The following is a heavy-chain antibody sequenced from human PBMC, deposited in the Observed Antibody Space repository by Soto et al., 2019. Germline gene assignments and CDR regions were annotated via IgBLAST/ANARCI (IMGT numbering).Heavy chain of an antibody. CDR1: GGSISSRNW. J-gene: IGHJ4*02. D-gene: IGHD2-2*01. Sequence: VPLQESGPGLVEPSGTLSLTCAVSGGSISSRNWWSGVRQPPVTGLEWIGEISHSGSTNYNPSLKSRVTISVDKSKNQFALKLSSVTAGDTAVYYCAIRSVVAPNADYWGQGTLVTVSS. V-gene: IGHV4-4*02. CDR2: ISHSGST. CDR3: AIRSVVAPNADY.